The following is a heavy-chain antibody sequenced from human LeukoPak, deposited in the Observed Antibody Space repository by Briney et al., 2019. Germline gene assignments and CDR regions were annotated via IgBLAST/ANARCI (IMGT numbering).Heavy chain of an antibody. CDR2: SSTVTGNI. D-gene: IGHD1-1*01. J-gene: IGHJ6*03. Sequence: GGSLRLSCAASGFAFISTSIHWVRQAPGKGLEWLSYSSTVTGNIYYADSVKGRFAISRDNAKSSLYLQMSSLRAEDTAVYFCASTGNFYDMDVWGKGTTVTVSS. CDR1: GFAFISTS. V-gene: IGHV3-48*04. CDR3: ASTGNFYDMDV.